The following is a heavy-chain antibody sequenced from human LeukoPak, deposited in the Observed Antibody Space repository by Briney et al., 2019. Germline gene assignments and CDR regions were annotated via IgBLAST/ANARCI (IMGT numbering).Heavy chain of an antibody. CDR1: GFTFSSYA. V-gene: IGHV3-23*01. CDR3: AKDRSCTNDICHGDFDY. D-gene: IGHD2-8*01. Sequence: PGGSLRLSCAASGFTFSSYAVXXXXXXXXXXXXXVSXXXGSGGSTYTAHSVKGXXTISXXXXXXTXYLQINGLRAEATAVYDCAKDRSCTNDICHGDFDYWGQGTLVTVSS. J-gene: IGHJ4*02. CDR2: XXGSGGST.